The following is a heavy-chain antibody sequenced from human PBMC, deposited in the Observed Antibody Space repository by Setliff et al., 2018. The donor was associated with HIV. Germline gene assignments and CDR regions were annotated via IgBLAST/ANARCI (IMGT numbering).Heavy chain of an antibody. CDR3: AKAGRGIYYTGGYYYDGFDV. Sequence: GESLKISCKGSGYTFTTYWIGWVRQMPGKGLEWMGIIYPGDSDTRYSPSFQGQVTISADRSTNTAYLEWSSLKASDTAMYYCAKAGRGIYYTGGYYYDGFDVWGQGTMVTVSS. J-gene: IGHJ3*01. D-gene: IGHD3-22*01. V-gene: IGHV5-51*01. CDR2: IYPGDSDT. CDR1: GYTFTTYW.